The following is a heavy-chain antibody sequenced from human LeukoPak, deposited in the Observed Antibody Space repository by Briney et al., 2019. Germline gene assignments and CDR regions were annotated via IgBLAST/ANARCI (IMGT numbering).Heavy chain of an antibody. J-gene: IGHJ4*02. Sequence: GGSLRLSCIASGFTFGDYAISWFRQAPGKGLEWVAVMSFDGDSEYYSDSVRGRFTVSRDNAKNTLYLQMNGLRAEDTAVYYCAKDPRGQYYYDSSGYFDYWGQGTLVTVSS. D-gene: IGHD3-22*01. CDR3: AKDPRGQYYYDSSGYFDY. CDR2: MSFDGDSE. V-gene: IGHV3-30-3*02. CDR1: GFTFGDYA.